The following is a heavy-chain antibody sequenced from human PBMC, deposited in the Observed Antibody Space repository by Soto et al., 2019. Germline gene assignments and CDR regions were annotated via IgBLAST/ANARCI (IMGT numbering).Heavy chain of an antibody. CDR2: IYYSGST. V-gene: IGHV4-39*01. CDR1: GGSISGSSYY. Sequence: SETLSLTCTVSGGSISGSSYYWGWIRQPPGKGLEWIGSIYYSGSTYYNPSLKSRVTISVDTSKNQFSLKLSSVTAADTAVYYCARRYLGGYPGIAAAGIFSWGQGTLVTVSS. D-gene: IGHD6-13*01. J-gene: IGHJ4*02. CDR3: ARRYLGGYPGIAAAGIFS.